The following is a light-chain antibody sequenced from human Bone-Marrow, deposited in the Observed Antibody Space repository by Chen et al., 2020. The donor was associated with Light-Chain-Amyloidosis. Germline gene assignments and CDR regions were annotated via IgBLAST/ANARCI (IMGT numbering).Light chain of an antibody. CDR1: NMGTTS. CDR2: DDS. CDR3: QVWDRSSDRPV. V-gene: IGLV3-21*02. J-gene: IGLJ3*02. Sequence: SYVLTQPSSVSVAPGQTATIACGGNNMGTTSVHWYQQTPGQAPLLVVDDDSDRPSGIPERLSGSNAGNPATLTVGSVEAGDEADYCCQVWDRSSDRPVIGGGTKLTVL.